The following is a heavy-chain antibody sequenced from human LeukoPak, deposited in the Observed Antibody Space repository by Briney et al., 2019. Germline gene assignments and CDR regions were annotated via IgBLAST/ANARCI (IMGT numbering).Heavy chain of an antibody. Sequence: SETLSLTCTVSGGSISSSSYYWGWIRQPPGKGLEWIGSISYSGSTYYNPSLKSRVTISADTSENQFSLKLSSVTAADTAVYYCARHFFDWFRMKWFDPWGRGTLVTVSS. CDR2: ISYSGST. CDR1: GGSISSSSYY. CDR3: ARHFFDWFRMKWFDP. D-gene: IGHD3-9*01. V-gene: IGHV4-39*01. J-gene: IGHJ5*02.